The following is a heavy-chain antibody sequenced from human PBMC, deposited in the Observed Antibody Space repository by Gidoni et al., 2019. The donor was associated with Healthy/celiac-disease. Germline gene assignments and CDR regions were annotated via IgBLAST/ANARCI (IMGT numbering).Heavy chain of an antibody. J-gene: IGHJ3*02. CDR3: AREEYYDILTDAFDI. D-gene: IGHD3-9*01. CDR2: ISYYGSNK. V-gene: IGHV3-30-3*01. Sequence: QVQLVESGGGVVQPGRSLRLSCAASGFTFSSSAMHWVRQAPGKGLVWVAVISYYGSNKYYADSVKGRFTISIDNSNNTLYLQFNSLRAADTAVYYCAREEYYDILTDAFDIWGQGTMVTVSS. CDR1: GFTFSSSA.